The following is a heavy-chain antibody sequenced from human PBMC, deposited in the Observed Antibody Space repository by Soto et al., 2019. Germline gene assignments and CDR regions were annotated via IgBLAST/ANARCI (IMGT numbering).Heavy chain of an antibody. J-gene: IGHJ6*02. CDR3: AKDSDPYYYYYLMDV. CDR2: MSYDGSKI. V-gene: IGHV3-30*18. Sequence: GGSLRLSCEASGFAFDTYGMHWIRQGAGQGLEWVATMSYDGSKIYYRDSVRGRFSISRDDSKRTLYLQMNSMRAEDTAVYYCAKDSDPYYYYYLMDVWGQGTTVTVSS. CDR1: GFAFDTYG.